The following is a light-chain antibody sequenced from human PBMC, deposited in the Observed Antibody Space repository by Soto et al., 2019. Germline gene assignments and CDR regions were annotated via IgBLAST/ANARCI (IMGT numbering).Light chain of an antibody. V-gene: IGKV1-5*03. CDR2: KAS. Sequence: DIQMTRSPSTLSASVGDRVTITCRASQSVSNWLAWYQQKPGKAPKLLIYKASSLGSGVPSRFSGSGSGTEFTLTISSLQPDDFATYYCQQYNSYTYTFGQGTKLEIK. J-gene: IGKJ2*01. CDR1: QSVSNW. CDR3: QQYNSYTYT.